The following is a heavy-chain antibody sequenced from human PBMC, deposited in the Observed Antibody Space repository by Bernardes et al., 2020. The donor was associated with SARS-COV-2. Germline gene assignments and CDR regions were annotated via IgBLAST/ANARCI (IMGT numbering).Heavy chain of an antibody. CDR1: GGSIRSGSYY. Sequence: SETLSLTCTVSGGSIRSGSYYWSWIRQPAGKGLEWIGRIYTSGSTNYNPSLKSRVTISVDTSKNQFSLKLSSVTAADTAVYYCARSRLRYFDWLLSPFEYLGQGTVVTGSS. V-gene: IGHV4-61*02. D-gene: IGHD3-9*01. J-gene: IGHJ4*02. CDR2: IYTSGST. CDR3: ARSRLRYFDWLLSPFEY.